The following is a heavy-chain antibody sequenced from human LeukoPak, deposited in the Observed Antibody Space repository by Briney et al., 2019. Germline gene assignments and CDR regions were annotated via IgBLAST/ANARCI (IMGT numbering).Heavy chain of an antibody. CDR3: ARDRQGTSTP. J-gene: IGHJ5*02. CDR1: GYSISSGYY. V-gene: IGHV4-38-2*02. CDR2: IYHSGST. Sequence: PSETLSLTCAVSGYSISSGYYWGWIRQPPGKGLEWIGSIYHSGSTYYNPSLKSRVTISVDTSKNQFSLKLSSVTAADTAVYYCARDRQGTSTPWGQGTLVTVSS. D-gene: IGHD2-2*01.